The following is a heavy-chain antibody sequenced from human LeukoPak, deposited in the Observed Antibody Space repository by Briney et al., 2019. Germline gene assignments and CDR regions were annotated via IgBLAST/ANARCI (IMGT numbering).Heavy chain of an antibody. V-gene: IGHV1-18*01. CDR3: ARGYSNYAVFDY. CDR2: ISATSGHT. D-gene: IGHD4-11*01. J-gene: IGHJ4*02. CDR1: GYTFVTYG. Sequence: GASVKVSCKASGYTFVTYGISWVRQAPGQGLEWMGRISATSGHTNYAQKFLGRVTMTTDTSTNTAYMELRSLTSDDTAMYYCARGYSNYAVFDYWGQGTLVTVSS.